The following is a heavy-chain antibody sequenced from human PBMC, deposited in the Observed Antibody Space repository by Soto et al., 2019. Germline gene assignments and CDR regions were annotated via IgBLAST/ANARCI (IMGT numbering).Heavy chain of an antibody. CDR2: IIPIFGTV. V-gene: IGHV1-69*06. D-gene: IGHD3-16*01. Sequence: QEQLVQSGAEVKKPGSSVKVSCRASGGTFSNYAITWARQAPGRGLEWVGGIIPIFGTVVYAQNLQGRVTITADNSTRMAYMELSSLRSDDTAVYYCAKFDPLGELLWFDPWGQGTLVTVSS. CDR1: GGTFSNYA. J-gene: IGHJ5*02. CDR3: AKFDPLGELLWFDP.